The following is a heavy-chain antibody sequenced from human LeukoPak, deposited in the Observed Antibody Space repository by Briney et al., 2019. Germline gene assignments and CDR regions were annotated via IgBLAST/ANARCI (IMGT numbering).Heavy chain of an antibody. Sequence: PSETLSLTCTVSGGSISSYYWSWIRQPAGKGLEWIGRIYTSGSTNYNRSLKSRVTISVDTSKNQFSLKLSSVTAADTAVYYCARHGGTRVTLVEVYYFDYWGQGTLVTVSS. CDR1: GGSISSYY. V-gene: IGHV4-4*07. CDR3: ARHGGTRVTLVEVYYFDY. D-gene: IGHD4-11*01. J-gene: IGHJ4*02. CDR2: IYTSGST.